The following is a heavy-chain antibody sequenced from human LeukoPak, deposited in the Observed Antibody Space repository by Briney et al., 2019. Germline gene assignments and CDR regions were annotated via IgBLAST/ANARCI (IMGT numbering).Heavy chain of an antibody. CDR3: ARGTYYYDSSGYYSGYYYYYGMDV. J-gene: IGHJ6*02. D-gene: IGHD3-22*01. V-gene: IGHV1-69*04. CDR1: GGTFSSYA. Sequence: ASVKVSCKASGGTFSSYAISWVRQAPGQGLEWMGRIIPILGIANYAQKFQGRATITADKSTSTAYMELSSLRSEDTAVYYCARGTYYYDSSGYYSGYYYYYGMDVWGQGTTVTVSS. CDR2: IIPILGIA.